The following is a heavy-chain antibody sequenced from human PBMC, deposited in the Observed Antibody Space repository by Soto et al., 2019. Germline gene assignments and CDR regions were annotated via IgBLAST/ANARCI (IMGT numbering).Heavy chain of an antibody. CDR1: GVSITGGDYY. Sequence: SETLSLTCTVSGVSITGGDYYWSWIRQAPGKGLEWIGNIFYSGATSYNPSLESRVTISLDRSKNQFSLKLDSVTAADTAVYYCARAVGILYHYFDSWGQGTLVTVSS. V-gene: IGHV4-30-4*01. CDR3: ARAVGILYHYFDS. J-gene: IGHJ4*02. CDR2: IFYSGAT. D-gene: IGHD2-15*01.